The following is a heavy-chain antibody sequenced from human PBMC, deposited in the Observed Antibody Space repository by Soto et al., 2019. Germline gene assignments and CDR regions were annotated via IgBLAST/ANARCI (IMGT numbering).Heavy chain of an antibody. CDR2: INPNSGGT. D-gene: IGHD3-3*01. J-gene: IGHJ5*02. CDR1: GYIFTGYY. V-gene: IGHV1-2*02. Sequence: RASVKVSCKASGYIFTGYYMHWVRQAPGQGPEWMGWINPNSGGTIYSQKFQGRVTMTRDTSISTAYLELKRLRSDDTAIYYCARDFGFLEWLLDAWGQGTLVTVSS. CDR3: ARDFGFLEWLLDA.